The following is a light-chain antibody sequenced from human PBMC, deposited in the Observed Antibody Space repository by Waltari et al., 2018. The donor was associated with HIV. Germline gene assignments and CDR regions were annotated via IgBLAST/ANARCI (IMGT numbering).Light chain of an antibody. CDR1: QSVGSY. J-gene: IGKJ4*01. CDR3: QQRTNWPALT. CDR2: DAS. Sequence: PGETATLSCRASQSVGSYIAWYQEKPGQAPRLLIFDASKRATGIPVRFSGSGSGTDFTLTIRSLESEDSAVYYCQQRTNWPALTFGGGTKVEI. V-gene: IGKV3-11*01.